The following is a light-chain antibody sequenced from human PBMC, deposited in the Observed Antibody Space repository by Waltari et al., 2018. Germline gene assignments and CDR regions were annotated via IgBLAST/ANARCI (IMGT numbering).Light chain of an antibody. CDR3: SSYAGSNTVV. J-gene: IGLJ2*01. Sequence: VTISCTGTISDVGGYDYVSWYQQHPGKAPKVMIYEVNKRPSGVPDRFSGSKSGSTASLTVSGLQADDEAAYYCSSYAGSNTVVFGGGTKLTVL. CDR2: EVN. CDR1: ISDVGGYDY. V-gene: IGLV2-8*01.